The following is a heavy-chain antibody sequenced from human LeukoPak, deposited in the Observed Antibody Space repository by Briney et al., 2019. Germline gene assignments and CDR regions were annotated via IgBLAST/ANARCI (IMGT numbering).Heavy chain of an antibody. CDR2: IYHSGST. D-gene: IGHD2-2*01. V-gene: IGHV4-38-2*02. Sequence: SETLSLTCTVSGYSISSGYYWGWVRQPPGKGLEWIGSIYHSGSTYNPSLKSRVTISVDTSKNQFSLKLSSVTAADTAVYYCARRKRYCSSTSCYGAYFDYWGQGTLVTVSS. CDR1: GYSISSGYY. J-gene: IGHJ4*02. CDR3: ARRKRYCSSTSCYGAYFDY.